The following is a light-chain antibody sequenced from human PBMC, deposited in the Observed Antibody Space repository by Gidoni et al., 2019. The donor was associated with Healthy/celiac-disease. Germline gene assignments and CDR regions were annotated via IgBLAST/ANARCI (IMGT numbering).Light chain of an antibody. J-gene: IGKJ4*01. V-gene: IGKV1-39*01. CDR2: AAS. CDR1: QSISSY. CDR3: QQSYSTLT. Sequence: DIQMTQSPSSLSASVGDRVTITGRASQSISSYLNWYQQKPGKAPKLLIYAASSLQSGVPSRFSGSGSGTDVTLTISSLQPEDFATYYCQQSYSTLTFXGXTKVEIK.